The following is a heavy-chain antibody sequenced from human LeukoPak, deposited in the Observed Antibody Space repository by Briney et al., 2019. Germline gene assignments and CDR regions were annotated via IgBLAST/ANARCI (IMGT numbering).Heavy chain of an antibody. J-gene: IGHJ6*02. CDR1: GFTFDDYA. CDR2: LSWNSGSI. CDR3: AKDRDYISHYYYGMDV. V-gene: IGHV3-9*01. Sequence: GGSLRLSCAASGFTFDDYAMHWVRQAPGKGLEWVSGLSWNSGSIGYADSVKGRFTISRDNAKNSLYLQMNSLRAEDTALYYCAKDRDYISHYYYGMDVWGQGTTVTVSS. D-gene: IGHD4-11*01.